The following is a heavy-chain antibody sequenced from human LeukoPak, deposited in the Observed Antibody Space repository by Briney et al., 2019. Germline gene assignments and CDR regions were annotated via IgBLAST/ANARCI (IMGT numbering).Heavy chain of an antibody. D-gene: IGHD3-10*01. CDR2: IKQDGSEK. CDR3: AREGGSGSYYNPRYYYYDMDV. CDR1: GFTFSSYW. J-gene: IGHJ6*02. Sequence: GGSLRLSCAASGFTFSSYWMSWVRQAPGKGLEWVANIKQDGSEKYYVDSVKGRFTISRDNAKNSLYLQMNSLRAEDTAVYYCAREGGSGSYYNPRYYYYDMDVWGQGTTVTVSS. V-gene: IGHV3-7*01.